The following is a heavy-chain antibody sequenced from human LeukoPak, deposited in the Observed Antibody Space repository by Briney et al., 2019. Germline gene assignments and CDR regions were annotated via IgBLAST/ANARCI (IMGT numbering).Heavy chain of an antibody. D-gene: IGHD2/OR15-2a*01. Sequence: PSETLSLTCTVSGGSISSSSYYWGWIRQPPGKGLEWIGSIYYSGSTYYNPSLKSRVTISVDTSKNQFSLKLSSVTAADTAVYYCPRLLYDLLAFDIWGQGTMVTVSS. V-gene: IGHV4-39*01. CDR2: IYYSGST. CDR3: PRLLYDLLAFDI. CDR1: GGSISSSSYY. J-gene: IGHJ3*02.